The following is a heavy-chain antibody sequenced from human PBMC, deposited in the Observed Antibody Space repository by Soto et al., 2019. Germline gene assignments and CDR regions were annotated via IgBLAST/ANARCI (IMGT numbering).Heavy chain of an antibody. D-gene: IGHD1-1*01. CDR1: GFTFSSFA. CDR3: AKLQKSSNTAFDF. Sequence: GGSLRLSCAASGFTFSSFAMRWVRQAPGKGLEWVSGISGSGGNTYYADSVKGRFTISRDNSKNTLYLQMNSLRAEDTAVYFWAKLQKSSNTAFDFWGQGTLVTVSS. J-gene: IGHJ4*02. V-gene: IGHV3-23*01. CDR2: ISGSGGNT.